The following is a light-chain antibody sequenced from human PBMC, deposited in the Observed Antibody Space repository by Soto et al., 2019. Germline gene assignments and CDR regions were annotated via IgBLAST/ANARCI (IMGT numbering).Light chain of an antibody. J-gene: IGKJ4*01. CDR3: QQLNSYPLT. CDR2: AAS. V-gene: IGKV1-9*01. Sequence: QLTQSPSSLSASVGDRVTITCRASQGIASYLAWYQQKPGQAPNRLIYAASTLQSGVPSRFSGSGSGTDCTLTISSLQPEDFATYYCQQLNSYPLTFGGGTKVEI. CDR1: QGIASY.